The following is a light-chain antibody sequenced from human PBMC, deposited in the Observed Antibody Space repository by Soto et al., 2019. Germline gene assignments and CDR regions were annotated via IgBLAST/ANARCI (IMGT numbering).Light chain of an antibody. Sequence: ENVLTQSPGTLSLSPGERATLSCRASQSVDSNYLAWYQQKPGQAPRLLIYGTSTRATGIPDRFSGSGSGTDFTLTINRLEPEDFGVYYCQQYGSSVYTFGQGTKLEIK. CDR3: QQYGSSVYT. V-gene: IGKV3-20*01. J-gene: IGKJ2*01. CDR2: GTS. CDR1: QSVDSNY.